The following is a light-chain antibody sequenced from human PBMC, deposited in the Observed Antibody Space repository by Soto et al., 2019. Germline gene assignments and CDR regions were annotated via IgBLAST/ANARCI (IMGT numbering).Light chain of an antibody. CDR2: DAS. J-gene: IGKJ2*01. V-gene: IGKV1-33*01. CDR1: QDIADY. Sequence: DIQLTQPPSSLSASVGDRVTITCQASQDIADYLNWYQQKPGETPKLLISDASQLETGVPSRFSGSGFGTHFSFTISSLQPEDIATYYCQQHDSPPYNFGQGTKAEIK. CDR3: QQHDSPPYN.